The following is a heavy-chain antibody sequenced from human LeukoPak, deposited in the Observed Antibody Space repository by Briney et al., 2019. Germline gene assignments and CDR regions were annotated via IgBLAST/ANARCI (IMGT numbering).Heavy chain of an antibody. D-gene: IGHD3-22*01. Sequence: ASVTVSFTPSAYTLNDLSMHWVRQAPGKGREGMGGFDLEYDEKVFAPHFQGRLTLTEDTSTNTAYMELSSLTSDDTAMYYCATGGDYYDSSGLPYWGQGTPVTVSS. V-gene: IGHV1-24*01. J-gene: IGHJ4*02. CDR2: FDLEYDEK. CDR3: ATGGDYYDSSGLPY. CDR1: AYTLNDLS.